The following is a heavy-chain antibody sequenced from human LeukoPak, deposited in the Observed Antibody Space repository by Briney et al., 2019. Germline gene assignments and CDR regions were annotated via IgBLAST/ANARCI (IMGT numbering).Heavy chain of an antibody. Sequence: SETLSLTCTVSGGSISSSSYYWGWIRQPPGKGLEWIGSIYYSGSTYYNPSLKSRVTISVDTSKNQFSLKLSSVTAADTAVYYCARDARGYDYGDSYWYFDLWGRGTLVTVSS. CDR3: ARDARGYDYGDSYWYFDL. V-gene: IGHV4-39*07. CDR2: IYYSGST. CDR1: GGSISSSSYY. D-gene: IGHD4-17*01. J-gene: IGHJ2*01.